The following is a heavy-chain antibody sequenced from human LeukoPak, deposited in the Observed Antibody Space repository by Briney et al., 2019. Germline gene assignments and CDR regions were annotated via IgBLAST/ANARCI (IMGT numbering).Heavy chain of an antibody. CDR1: GFPFSSYG. CDR3: AKDLYGSGGEVFDY. Sequence: GGSLRLSCAASGFPFSSYGMHWVRQAPGKGLEWVAFIPYDGSDKFYADSVKGRFTISRDNSKNTLYLQMNSLRAEDTAVYYCAKDLYGSGGEVFDYWGQGTLVTVSS. V-gene: IGHV3-30*02. CDR2: IPYDGSDK. J-gene: IGHJ4*02. D-gene: IGHD3-10*01.